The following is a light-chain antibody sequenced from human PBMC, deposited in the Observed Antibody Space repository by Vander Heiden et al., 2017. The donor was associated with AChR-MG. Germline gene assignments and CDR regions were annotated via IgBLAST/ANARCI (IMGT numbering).Light chain of an antibody. V-gene: IGLV1-40*01. Sequence: QSVLTQPPSVSGAPGQRVTSPCSESGPNVGANYNIHWYQQLPGAAPKPLIFGDHNRPSGVPDRFSGSRSGSSASLVITGLQAEDEAGYYCQAFDISLNAYVFGTGTKVTV. CDR3: QAFDISLNAYV. J-gene: IGLJ1*01. CDR2: GDH. CDR1: GPNVGANYN.